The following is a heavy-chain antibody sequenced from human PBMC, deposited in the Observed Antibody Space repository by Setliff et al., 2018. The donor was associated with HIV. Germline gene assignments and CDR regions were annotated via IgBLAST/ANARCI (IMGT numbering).Heavy chain of an antibody. J-gene: IGHJ4*02. CDR2: ITSSGGTT. D-gene: IGHD2-15*01. V-gene: IGHV3-23*01. CDR1: GFTFSTYA. CDR3: ASARIPTGGVSTSLDF. Sequence: PGGSLRLSCAASGFTFSTYAMSWVRQAPGKGLEWVSAITSSGGTTYYADSVKGRCTISRDNSKSTLYLQLSRLRPEDTAVYYCASARIPTGGVSTSLDFWGLGTLVTVSS.